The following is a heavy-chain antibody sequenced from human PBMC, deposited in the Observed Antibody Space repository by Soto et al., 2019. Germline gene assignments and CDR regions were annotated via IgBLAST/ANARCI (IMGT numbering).Heavy chain of an antibody. Sequence: SETLSLTCGVSGGSISSTSYYWGWIRQPPGKGLEWIGYIYYSGSTYYNPSLKSRITTSADRSKNQFSLKLSSVTAADTAVYYCARVPGPWGQGTLVTVSS. CDR3: ARVPGP. CDR1: GGSISSTSYY. CDR2: IYYSGST. V-gene: IGHV4-39*07. J-gene: IGHJ5*02.